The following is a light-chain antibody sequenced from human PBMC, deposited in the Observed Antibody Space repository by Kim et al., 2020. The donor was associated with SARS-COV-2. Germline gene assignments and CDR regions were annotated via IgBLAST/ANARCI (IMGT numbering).Light chain of an antibody. V-gene: IGLV3-1*01. CDR3: QAWDSSTAV. Sequence: VSAGQTASITCSGDKLGDKYACWYQQKPGQSPVLVIYQDSKRPSGIPGRFSGSNSGNTATLTISGTQAMDEADYYCQAWDSSTAVFGGGTQLTVL. J-gene: IGLJ3*02. CDR1: KLGDKY. CDR2: QDS.